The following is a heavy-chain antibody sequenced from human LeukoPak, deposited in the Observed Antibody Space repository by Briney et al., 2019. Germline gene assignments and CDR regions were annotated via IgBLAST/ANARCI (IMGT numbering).Heavy chain of an antibody. CDR1: GFSLSTSGMR. D-gene: IGHD3-3*01. Sequence: SGPALVKPTQTLTLTCTFSGFSLSTSGMRVSWIRQPPGKALEWLARIDWDDDKFYSTSLKTRFTISKDTSKNQVVLTMTNMDPVDTATYYCARNFGYYDFWSGYYLGSGYFDYWGQGTLVTVSS. CDR3: ARNFGYYDFWSGYYLGSGYFDY. V-gene: IGHV2-70*04. CDR2: IDWDDDK. J-gene: IGHJ4*02.